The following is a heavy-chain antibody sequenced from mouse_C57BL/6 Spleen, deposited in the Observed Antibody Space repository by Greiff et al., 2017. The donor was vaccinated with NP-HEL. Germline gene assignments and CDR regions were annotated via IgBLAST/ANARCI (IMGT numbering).Heavy chain of an antibody. CDR1: GYTFTSYW. V-gene: IGHV1-53*01. CDR3: ARPDYDEGWYFDV. Sequence: QVQLQQPGTELVKPGASVKLPCKASGYTFTSYWMHWVKQRPGQGLEWIGNINPSNGGTNYNEKFKSKATLTVDKSSSTAYMQLSSLTSEDSAVYYCARPDYDEGWYFDVWGTGTTVTVSS. J-gene: IGHJ1*03. CDR2: INPSNGGT. D-gene: IGHD2-4*01.